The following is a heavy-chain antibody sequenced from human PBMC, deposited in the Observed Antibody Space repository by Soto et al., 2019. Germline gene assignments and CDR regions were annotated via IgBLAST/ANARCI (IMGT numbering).Heavy chain of an antibody. CDR3: ARVSDFYYDTDYGMDV. CDR1: GYTFTSYG. J-gene: IGHJ6*02. D-gene: IGHD3-22*01. V-gene: IGHV1-18*01. CDR2: ISAYNGNT. Sequence: QVQLVQSGAEVKKPGASVKVSCKASGYTFTSYGISWVRQAPGQGLEWMGWISAYNGNTNYAQKLQGRVTMTTDTSTSKAYMELRSLRSDDTAVYYCARVSDFYYDTDYGMDVWGQGTTVTVSS.